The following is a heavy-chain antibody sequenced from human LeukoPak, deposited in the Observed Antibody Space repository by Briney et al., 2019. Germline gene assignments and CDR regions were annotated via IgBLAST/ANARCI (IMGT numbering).Heavy chain of an antibody. Sequence: GGSLRLSCAASGFTFSNYWMTWVRQAPGKGLEWVSAINDGGGRTYYADSVKGRFTISRDNSKNTLYLQMNSLRAEDTAVYYCARDGIAARFYYYYYGMDVWGQGTTVTVSS. CDR1: GFTFSNYW. J-gene: IGHJ6*02. CDR2: INDGGGRT. D-gene: IGHD6-6*01. CDR3: ARDGIAARFYYYYYGMDV. V-gene: IGHV3-23*01.